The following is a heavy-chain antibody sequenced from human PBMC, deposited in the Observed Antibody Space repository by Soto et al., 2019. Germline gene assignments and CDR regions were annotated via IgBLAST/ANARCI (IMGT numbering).Heavy chain of an antibody. CDR1: GFTFSSYE. Sequence: PGGSLRLSCVGSGFTFSSYEMNWVRQAPGKGLEWVSNIRSSGRSINYADSVKGRFTISRDNAKNSLYLQMNSLRAEDTAVYYCTRVRDSNDYWGQGTQVTVSS. J-gene: IGHJ4*02. CDR3: TRVRDSNDY. V-gene: IGHV3-48*03. D-gene: IGHD3-22*01. CDR2: IRSSGRSI.